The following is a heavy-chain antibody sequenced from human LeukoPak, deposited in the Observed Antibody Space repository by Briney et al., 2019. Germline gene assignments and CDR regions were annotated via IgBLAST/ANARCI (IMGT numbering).Heavy chain of an antibody. D-gene: IGHD3-22*01. CDR3: AKDPAPYYYDSSGYYKAYFQH. CDR1: GFTFSSYS. J-gene: IGHJ1*01. CDR2: ISSSSSYI. V-gene: IGHV3-21*04. Sequence: GGSLRLSCAASGFTFSSYSMNWVRQAPGKGLEWVSSISSSSSYIYYADSVKGRFTISRDNSKNTLYLQMNSLRAEDTAVYYCAKDPAPYYYDSSGYYKAYFQHWGQGTLVTVSS.